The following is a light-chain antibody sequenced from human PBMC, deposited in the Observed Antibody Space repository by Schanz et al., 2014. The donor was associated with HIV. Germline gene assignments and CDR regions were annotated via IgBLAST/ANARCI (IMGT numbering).Light chain of an antibody. CDR3: CSYAGSSTYV. J-gene: IGLJ1*01. CDR1: SSDVGGYNY. CDR2: EVT. Sequence: QSVLTQPASVSGSPGQSITISCTGTSSDVGGYNYVSWYQQHPGRAPKLMISEVTKRPSGVPDRFSGSKSGNTASLTISGLQAEDEADYYCCSYAGSSTYVFGTGTKLTVL. V-gene: IGLV2-23*02.